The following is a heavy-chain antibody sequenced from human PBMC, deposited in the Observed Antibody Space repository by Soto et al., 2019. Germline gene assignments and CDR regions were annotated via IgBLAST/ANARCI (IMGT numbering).Heavy chain of an antibody. D-gene: IGHD2-2*01. J-gene: IGHJ6*02. Sequence: QVQLVQSGAEVKKPGSSVKVSCKASGGTFSSYAISWVRQAPGQGLEWMGGIIPIFGTANYAQKFQSRASITADESTRTASMELISLRSEDTAVYYCARHVPAAGYYFGMDVWGQGTTVTVSS. CDR2: IIPIFGTA. CDR3: ARHVPAAGYYFGMDV. V-gene: IGHV1-69*12. CDR1: GGTFSSYA.